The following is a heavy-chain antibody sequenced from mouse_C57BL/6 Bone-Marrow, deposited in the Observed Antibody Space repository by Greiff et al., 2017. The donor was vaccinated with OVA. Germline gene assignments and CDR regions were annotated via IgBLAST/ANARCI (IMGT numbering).Heavy chain of an antibody. CDR3: TSYGNFDY. V-gene: IGHV14-4*01. D-gene: IGHD2-1*01. Sequence: EVQLQESGAELVRPGASVKLSCTASGFNIKDDYMHWVKQRPEQGLEWIAWIDPENGDTEYASKFQGKATITADTSSNTAYLQLSSLTSEDTAVYYCTSYGNFDYWGQGTTLTVSS. J-gene: IGHJ2*01. CDR1: GFNIKDDY. CDR2: IDPENGDT.